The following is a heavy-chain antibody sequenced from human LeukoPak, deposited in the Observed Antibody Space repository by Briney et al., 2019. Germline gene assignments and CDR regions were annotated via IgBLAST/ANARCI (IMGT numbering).Heavy chain of an antibody. D-gene: IGHD3-22*01. CDR1: GFTFSSYG. J-gene: IGHJ4*02. V-gene: IGHV3-23*01. Sequence: GGTLRLSCAASGFTFSSYGMSWARQAPGKGLEWVSAISGSGGSTYYADSVKGRFTISRDNSKNTLYLQMNSLRAEDTAVYYCAKDPYYYDSSDLFLNWGQGTLVTVSS. CDR3: AKDPYYYDSSDLFLN. CDR2: ISGSGGST.